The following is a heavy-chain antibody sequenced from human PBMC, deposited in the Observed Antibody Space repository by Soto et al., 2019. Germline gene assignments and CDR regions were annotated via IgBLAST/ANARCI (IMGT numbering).Heavy chain of an antibody. CDR2: IIPIFGTA. CDR1: GGTFSSYA. Sequence: QVQLVQSGAEVKKPGSSVKVSCKASGGTFSSYAISWVRQAPGQGLEWMGGIIPIFGTANYAQKFQGRVTITADETTGTAYMELSSLRSEDTAVYYCARDGAMITFGGVSRSYFDSWGQGTLVTVSS. J-gene: IGHJ4*02. CDR3: ARDGAMITFGGVSRSYFDS. V-gene: IGHV1-69*12. D-gene: IGHD3-16*01.